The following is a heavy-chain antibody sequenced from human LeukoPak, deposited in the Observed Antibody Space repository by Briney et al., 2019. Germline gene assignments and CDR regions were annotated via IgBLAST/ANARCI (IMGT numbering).Heavy chain of an antibody. CDR3: AREWIVQAAIRGRAFDY. J-gene: IGHJ4*02. D-gene: IGHD2-2*01. CDR1: GYTFTGYY. CDR2: INPNSGGT. V-gene: IGHV1-2*02. Sequence: ASVKVSCKASGYTFTGYYMHWVRQAPGQGLEWMGWINPNSGGTNYAQKFQGRVTMTRDTSISTAYMELSRLRSDDTAVYYCAREWIVQAAIRGRAFDYWGKGTLSPSPQ.